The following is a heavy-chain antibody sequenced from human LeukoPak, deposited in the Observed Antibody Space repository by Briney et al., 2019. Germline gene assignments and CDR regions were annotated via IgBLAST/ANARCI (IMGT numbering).Heavy chain of an antibody. CDR2: IYYSGST. J-gene: IGHJ3*02. Sequence: SETLSLTCTVSGGSISSSSYYWGWIRQPPGKGLEWIGSIYYSGSTYYNPSLKSRVTISVDTSKNQFSLKLRSVTAADTAVYHCARVGGITMIVVLITDAFDIWGQGTMVTVSS. V-gene: IGHV4-39*07. CDR3: ARVGGITMIVVLITDAFDI. D-gene: IGHD3-22*01. CDR1: GGSISSSSYY.